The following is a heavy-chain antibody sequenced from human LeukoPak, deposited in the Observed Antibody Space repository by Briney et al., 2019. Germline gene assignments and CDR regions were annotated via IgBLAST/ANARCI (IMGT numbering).Heavy chain of an antibody. J-gene: IGHJ6*03. CDR1: GGSISSYY. D-gene: IGHD4-11*01. V-gene: IGHV4-59*01. CDR3: ARAPETTVIPLGYYYYYMDV. Sequence: SETLSLTCTVSGGSISSYYWSWVRQPPGKGLEWIGDIYYSGSTNYNPSLKSRVTISVDTSKNQFSLKLSSVTAADTAVYYCARAPETTVIPLGYYYYYMDVWGKGTTVTVSS. CDR2: IYYSGST.